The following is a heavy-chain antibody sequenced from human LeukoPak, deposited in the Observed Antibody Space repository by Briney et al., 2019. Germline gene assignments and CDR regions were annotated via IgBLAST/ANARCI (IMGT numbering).Heavy chain of an antibody. J-gene: IGHJ4*02. V-gene: IGHV4-34*01. CDR1: GGSFSGYY. Sequence: SETLSLTCAVYGGSFSGYYWSWIRQPPGKGLEWIGEINHSGNTNYNPSLKSRVTISVDTSKNQFSLKLSSVTASDTAVYYCARGEEYHDSSGYHLDYWGQGTLVTVSS. CDR3: ARGEEYHDSSGYHLDY. D-gene: IGHD3-22*01. CDR2: INHSGNT.